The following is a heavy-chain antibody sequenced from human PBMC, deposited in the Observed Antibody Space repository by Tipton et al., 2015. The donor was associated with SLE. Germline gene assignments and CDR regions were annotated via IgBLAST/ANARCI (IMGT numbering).Heavy chain of an antibody. CDR2: SYTSGST. D-gene: IGHD3-22*01. CDR1: GGSISSYY. V-gene: IGHV4-4*07. J-gene: IGHJ3*02. Sequence: TLSLTCTVSGGSISSYYWSWIRQPAGKGLEWIGRSYTSGSTNYNPSLTSRVTISVDTSKNQFSLKLSSVTAADTAVYYCARANDSSAPGTFDIWGQGTMVTVSS. CDR3: ARANDSSAPGTFDI.